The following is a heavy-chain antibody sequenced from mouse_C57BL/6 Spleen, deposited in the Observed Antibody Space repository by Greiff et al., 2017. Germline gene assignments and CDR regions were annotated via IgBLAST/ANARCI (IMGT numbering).Heavy chain of an antibody. V-gene: IGHV1-80*01. CDR2: IYPGDGDT. CDR3: ARNQPGRSMDY. CDR1: GYAFSSYW. D-gene: IGHD4-1*02. Sequence: QVQLKESGAELVKPGASVKISCKASGYAFSSYWMNWVKQRPGKGLEWIGQIYPGDGDTNYNGKFKGKATLTADKSSSTAYMQLSSLTSEDSAVYFCARNQPGRSMDYWGQGTSVTVSS. J-gene: IGHJ4*01.